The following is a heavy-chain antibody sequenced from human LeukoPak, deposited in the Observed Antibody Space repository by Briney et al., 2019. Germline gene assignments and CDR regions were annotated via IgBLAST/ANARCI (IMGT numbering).Heavy chain of an antibody. V-gene: IGHV1-2*02. CDR1: GYSFADYY. D-gene: IGHD3-22*01. Sequence: RASVKVSCKASGYSFADYYMHWVRQAPGQGLEWMGWIKPNSGGTRSAQNFQGRVTMTRDTSLSTAYMELSRLRSDDTAVYYCARDLYDSSGYYSPWGQGTLVTVSS. CDR2: IKPNSGGT. J-gene: IGHJ1*01. CDR3: ARDLYDSSGYYSP.